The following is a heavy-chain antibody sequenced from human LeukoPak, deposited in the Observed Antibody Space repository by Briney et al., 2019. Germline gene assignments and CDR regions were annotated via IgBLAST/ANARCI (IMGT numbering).Heavy chain of an antibody. CDR2: ISHSGST. CDR3: ARGRRFALRFLEWVNWFDP. V-gene: IGHV4-34*01. D-gene: IGHD3-3*01. CDR1: GGSFSGYY. J-gene: IGHJ5*02. Sequence: PSETLSLTCAVYGGSFSGYYWSWIRQPPGKGLEWIGEISHSGSTNYNPSLKSRVTISVDTSKNQFSLKLSSVTAADTAVYYCARGRRFALRFLEWVNWFDPWGQGTLVTVSS.